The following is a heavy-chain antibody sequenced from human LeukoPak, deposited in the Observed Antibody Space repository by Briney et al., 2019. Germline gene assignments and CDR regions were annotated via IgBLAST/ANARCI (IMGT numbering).Heavy chain of an antibody. J-gene: IGHJ4*02. CDR2: IYTNGST. V-gene: IGHV4-61*02. CDR3: ATTRAYDFWSGPMEGTIDY. D-gene: IGHD3-3*01. CDR1: GGSISICSYY. Sequence: KPSQTLTLTCTVSGGSISICSYYWSWIRQPAGKGLEWIGRIYTNGSTNYNPALKSRVTISVDTSKHQFSLKLSSVTDADTAVYYCATTRAYDFWSGPMEGTIDYWGQGTLVTVSS.